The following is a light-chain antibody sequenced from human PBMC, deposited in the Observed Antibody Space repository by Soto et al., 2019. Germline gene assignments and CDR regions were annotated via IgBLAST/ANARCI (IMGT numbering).Light chain of an antibody. V-gene: IGKV1-5*03. CDR1: QSISSW. CDR3: QQYTT. J-gene: IGKJ1*01. CDR2: KAS. Sequence: DIPMTQSPSTLSASVGDRVTITCRASQSISSWLAWYQQKPGKAPKLLIYKASSLESGVPSRLSGSGSGTEFTLTVSSLQLDDYASYYCQQYTTFGQGTKVEIK.